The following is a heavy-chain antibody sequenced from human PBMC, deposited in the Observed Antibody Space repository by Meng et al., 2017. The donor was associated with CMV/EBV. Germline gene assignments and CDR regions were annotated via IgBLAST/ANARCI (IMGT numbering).Heavy chain of an antibody. Sequence: ASVKVSCKASGYTFTGYYMHWVRQAPGQGLEWMGWINPNSGGTNYAQKFQGRVTITRNTSISTAYMELSSLRSEDTAVYYCARGSRVGIAAAGTATRLYYFDYWGQGTLVTVSS. D-gene: IGHD6-13*01. CDR1: GYTFTGYY. J-gene: IGHJ4*02. CDR3: ARGSRVGIAAAGTATRLYYFDY. V-gene: IGHV1-2*02. CDR2: INPNSGGT.